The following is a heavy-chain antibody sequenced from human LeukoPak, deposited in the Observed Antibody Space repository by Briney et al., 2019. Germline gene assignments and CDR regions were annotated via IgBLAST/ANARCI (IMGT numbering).Heavy chain of an antibody. CDR1: GGTFSSYA. J-gene: IGHJ3*02. Sequence: SVKVSCKASGGTFSSYAISWVRQAPGQGLEWMGGIIPIFGTANYAQKFQGRVTITTDESTSTAYMELSSLRSEDTAVYYCARDYGSGSYPAFDIWGQGTMVTVSS. D-gene: IGHD3-10*01. CDR3: ARDYGSGSYPAFDI. CDR2: IIPIFGTA. V-gene: IGHV1-69*05.